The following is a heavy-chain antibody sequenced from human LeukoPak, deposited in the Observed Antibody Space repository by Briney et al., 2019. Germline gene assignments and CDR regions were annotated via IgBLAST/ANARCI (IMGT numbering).Heavy chain of an antibody. J-gene: IGHJ4*02. D-gene: IGHD3-22*01. Sequence: SETLSLTRIVSRGSLSSYYWSWIRPPPGKGLEWIGYIYYSGSTNYNPSLQSRVTISVDTSKNQFSLKLSSVTAADTAMYYYARVEGDDSSGYYLDYWGEGTLVTVSS. CDR1: RGSLSSYY. CDR3: ARVEGDDSSGYYLDY. V-gene: IGHV4-59*01. CDR2: IYYSGST.